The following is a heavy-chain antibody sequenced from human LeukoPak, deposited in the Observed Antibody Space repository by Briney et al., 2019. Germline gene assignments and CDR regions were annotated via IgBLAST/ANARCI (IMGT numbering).Heavy chain of an antibody. Sequence: GASVKVSCKASGGTFSSYAISWVRQAPGQGLEWMGRIIPIFGTANYAQKFQGRVTITTDESTSTAYMELSSLRSEDTAVYYCARDYGDYVGYAFDIWGQGTMVTVSS. D-gene: IGHD4-17*01. CDR2: IIPIFGTA. V-gene: IGHV1-69*05. J-gene: IGHJ3*02. CDR1: GGTFSSYA. CDR3: ARDYGDYVGYAFDI.